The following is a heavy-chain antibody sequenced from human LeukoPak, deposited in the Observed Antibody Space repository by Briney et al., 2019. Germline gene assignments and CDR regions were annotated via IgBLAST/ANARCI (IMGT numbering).Heavy chain of an antibody. CDR3: ARHGVASGSSSDY. CDR1: GYSFTNYW. CDR2: IYPGDSDT. Sequence: GESLKISCKGSGYSFTNYWIAWVRQMPGKGLEWMGIIYPGDSDTRYSPSFQGQVTISADKSISTAYLQWSSLKASDTAMCYCARHGVASGSSSDYWGQGTLVTVSS. J-gene: IGHJ4*02. V-gene: IGHV5-51*01. D-gene: IGHD1-26*01.